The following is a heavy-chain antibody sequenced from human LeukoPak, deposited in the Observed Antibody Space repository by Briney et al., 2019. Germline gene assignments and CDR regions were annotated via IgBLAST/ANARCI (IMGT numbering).Heavy chain of an antibody. J-gene: IGHJ4*02. CDR1: GFTFSSYG. Sequence: GRSLRLSCAASGFTFSSYGMHWVRQAPGKGLEWVAVISYDGSNKYYADSVKGRFTISRDNSRNTLYLQMNSLRAEDTAVYYCAKAERDTATRHWDQGTLVTVSS. V-gene: IGHV3-30*18. CDR3: AKAERDTATRH. CDR2: ISYDGSNK. D-gene: IGHD5-18*01.